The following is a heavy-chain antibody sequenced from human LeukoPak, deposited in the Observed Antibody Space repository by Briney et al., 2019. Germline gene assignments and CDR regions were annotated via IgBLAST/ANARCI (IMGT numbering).Heavy chain of an antibody. V-gene: IGHV4-30-4*01. CDR1: GGSISSGDYY. CDR3: ASEPRDGYTDNEVDYYFDY. J-gene: IGHJ4*02. Sequence: PSQTLSLTCTVSGGSISSGDYYWSWIRQPPGKGLEWIGYIYYSGSTYYNPSLKSRVTISVDTSKNQFSLKLSSVTAADTAVYYCASEPRDGYTDNEVDYYFDYWGQGTLVAVSS. D-gene: IGHD5-24*01. CDR2: IYYSGST.